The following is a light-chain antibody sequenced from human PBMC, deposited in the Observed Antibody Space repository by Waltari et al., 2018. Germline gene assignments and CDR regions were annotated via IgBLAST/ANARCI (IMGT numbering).Light chain of an antibody. J-gene: IGLJ1*01. Sequence: QSGLTQPASVSGSPGQSITISCTGTSSDVGNYNLVSWYQQYPGKAPKLMVYEVTKRTSGVSDRFSGSKSGNTASLTISGLQSEDEADYYCCSNAGLGIYVFGTGTKVTVL. V-gene: IGLV2-23*02. CDR2: EVT. CDR3: CSNAGLGIYV. CDR1: SSDVGNYNL.